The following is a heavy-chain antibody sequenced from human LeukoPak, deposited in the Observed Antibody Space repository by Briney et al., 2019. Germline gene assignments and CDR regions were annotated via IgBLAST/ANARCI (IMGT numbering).Heavy chain of an antibody. CDR3: ARGGRYCSGGSCSYYYYYMDV. CDR1: GGSISSYY. V-gene: IGHV4-59*01. CDR2: IYYSGST. J-gene: IGHJ6*03. D-gene: IGHD2-15*01. Sequence: SETLSLTRAVSGGSISSYYWSWIRHPSGKGLEWIGYIYYSGSTNYNPSLKGRVTISVDTSKDQFSLKLSSVTAADTAVYYCARGGRYCSGGSCSYYYYYMDVWGKGTTVTVSS.